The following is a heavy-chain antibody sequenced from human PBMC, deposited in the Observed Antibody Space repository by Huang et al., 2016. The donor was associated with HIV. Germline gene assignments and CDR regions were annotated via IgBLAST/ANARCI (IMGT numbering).Heavy chain of an antibody. CDR1: GLTFDDYV. J-gene: IGHJ4*02. V-gene: IGHV3-9*01. CDR3: ARRGVMVRGAHFDY. Sequence: EVQLVESGGGLVQPGRSLRLSCAASGLTFDDYVMHWVRQAAGKGLEWVSGISWNSGSIGYADSVKGRFNISRDNAKNSLYLQMNSLRAEDTALYYCARRGVMVRGAHFDYWGLGTLVTVSS. D-gene: IGHD3-10*01. CDR2: ISWNSGSI.